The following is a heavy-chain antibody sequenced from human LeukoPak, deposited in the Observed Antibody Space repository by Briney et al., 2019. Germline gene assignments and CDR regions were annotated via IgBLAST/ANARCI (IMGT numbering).Heavy chain of an antibody. CDR2: ISAYNGNT. D-gene: IGHD2-21*01. Sequence: ASVKVSCEASGYTFTSYGISWVRQAPGQGLEWMGWISAYNGNTNYAQKLQGRVTMTTDTSTSTAYMELRSLRSVDTAVYYCARATYCGGDCYPNRYDAFDIWGQGTMVTVSS. CDR3: ARATYCGGDCYPNRYDAFDI. CDR1: GYTFTSYG. J-gene: IGHJ3*02. V-gene: IGHV1-18*01.